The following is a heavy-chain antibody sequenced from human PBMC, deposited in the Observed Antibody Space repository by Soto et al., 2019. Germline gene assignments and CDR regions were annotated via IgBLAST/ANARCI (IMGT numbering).Heavy chain of an antibody. CDR3: ARDTGFYGGYNSFDP. D-gene: IGHD3-16*01. CDR2: IYYTGTT. J-gene: IGHJ5*02. Sequence: QVQLQESGPGLLKPSQTLSLTCTVSGGSISGAAYYWSWIRHLPGKGLEWIGYIYYTGTTYYRPSLESRVTISLDTSKNQFSLKLTSVTAADPAVYYSARDTGFYGGYNSFDPWGQGTLVTVSS. CDR1: GGSISGAAYY. V-gene: IGHV4-31*03.